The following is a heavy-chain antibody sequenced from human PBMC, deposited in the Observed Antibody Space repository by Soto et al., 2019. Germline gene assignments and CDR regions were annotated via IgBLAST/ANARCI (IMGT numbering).Heavy chain of an antibody. CDR3: ARGKGKTMVRGVNPFDY. CDR1: GFTFSSYA. J-gene: IGHJ4*02. D-gene: IGHD3-10*01. V-gene: IGHV3-30-3*01. CDR2: ISYDGSNK. Sequence: QVQLVESGGGVVQPGRSLRLSCGASGFTFSSYAMHWVRQAPGKGLEWVAVISYDGSNKYYADSVKGRFTISRDNSKNTLYLQMNSLRAEDTAVYYCARGKGKTMVRGVNPFDYWGQGTLVTVSS.